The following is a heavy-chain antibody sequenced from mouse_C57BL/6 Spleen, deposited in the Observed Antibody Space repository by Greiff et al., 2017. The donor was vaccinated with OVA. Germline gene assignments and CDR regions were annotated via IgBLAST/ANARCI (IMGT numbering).Heavy chain of an antibody. J-gene: IGHJ4*01. V-gene: IGHV1-74*01. CDR1: GYTFTSYW. Sequence: VQLLQPGADLVKPGASVKVSCKASGYTFTSYWMHWVKQRPGQGLEWIGRIHPSDSDTNYNQKFKGKATLTVDKSSSTDYMQLSSLTSEDSAVYDCAIDPLLRNYAMDYWGQGTSVTVSS. CDR2: IHPSDSDT. CDR3: AIDPLLRNYAMDY. D-gene: IGHD1-2*01.